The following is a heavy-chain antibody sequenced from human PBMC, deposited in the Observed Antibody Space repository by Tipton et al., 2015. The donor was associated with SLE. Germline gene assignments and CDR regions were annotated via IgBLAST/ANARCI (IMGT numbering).Heavy chain of an antibody. D-gene: IGHD3-9*01. CDR1: GYTFTSYA. V-gene: IGHV1-3*01. CDR3: ARVLTDYYGMDV. Sequence: QSGAEVKKPGASVKVSCKASGYTFTSYAMHWVRQAPGQRLEWMGWINAGNGNTKYSQKFQGRVTITRDTSASTAYMELSSLRSEDTAAYYCARVLTDYYGMDVWGQGTTVTVSS. J-gene: IGHJ6*02. CDR2: INAGNGNT.